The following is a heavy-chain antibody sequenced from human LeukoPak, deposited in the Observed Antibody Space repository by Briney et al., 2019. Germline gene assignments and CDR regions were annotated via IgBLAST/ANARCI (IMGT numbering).Heavy chain of an antibody. CDR3: ARDGEDTAMLRYWFDP. Sequence: ASVKVSCKASGYTFTSYDINWVRQATGQGLEWMGWMNPNSGNTGYAQKFQGRVTITRNTSISTAYMELSRLRSDDTAVYYCARDGEDTAMLRYWFDPWGQGTLVTVSS. V-gene: IGHV1-8*03. CDR1: GYTFTSYD. D-gene: IGHD5-18*01. CDR2: MNPNSGNT. J-gene: IGHJ5*02.